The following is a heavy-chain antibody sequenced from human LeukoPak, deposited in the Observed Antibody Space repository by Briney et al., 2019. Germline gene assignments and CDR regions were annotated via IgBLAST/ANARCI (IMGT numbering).Heavy chain of an antibody. Sequence: GESLQISCKGSGYSFTNYWIGWVRQMPGKGLEWMGIIHPGDSGTRYSPSFQGQVTMSVDESITTAYLQWSSLRASDSAIYYCARGGTYRYGSSDYWGRGTLVTVSS. CDR3: ARGGTYRYGSSDY. V-gene: IGHV5-51*01. J-gene: IGHJ4*02. CDR1: GYSFTNYW. CDR2: IHPGDSGT. D-gene: IGHD5-18*01.